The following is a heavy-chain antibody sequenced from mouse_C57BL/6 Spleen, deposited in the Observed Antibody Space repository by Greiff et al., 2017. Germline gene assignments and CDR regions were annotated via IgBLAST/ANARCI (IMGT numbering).Heavy chain of an antibody. CDR1: GFPFSSYA. V-gene: IGHV5-4*01. J-gene: IGHJ2*01. Sequence: RRVGFGGGLVKLGGSLKLSCAASGFPFSSYAFSWVRQTPEKRLEWVATISDGGSYTYYPDNVKGRFTISRDNAKNNLYLQMSHLKSEDTAMYYCARDTVVATWDYWGQGTTLTVSS. D-gene: IGHD1-1*01. CDR3: ARDTVVATWDY. CDR2: ISDGGSYT.